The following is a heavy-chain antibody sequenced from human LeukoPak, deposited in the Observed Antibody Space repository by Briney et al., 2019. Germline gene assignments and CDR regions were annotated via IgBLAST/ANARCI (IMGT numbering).Heavy chain of an antibody. V-gene: IGHV3-74*01. J-gene: IGHJ4*02. CDR3: ARDFMYNTNCVGC. D-gene: IGHD2-2*01. CDR2: INSDGSTT. Sequence: GGSLRLSCAASGFTFSSYWMHWVRQAPGKGLVWVSRINSDGSTTNYADSVKGRFTISRDNAKSTLYLQMSSLRAEDTAVYYCARDFMYNTNCVGCWGQGTLVTVSS. CDR1: GFTFSSYW.